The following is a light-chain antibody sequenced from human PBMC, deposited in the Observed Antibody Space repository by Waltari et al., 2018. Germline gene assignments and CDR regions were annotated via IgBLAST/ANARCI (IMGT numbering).Light chain of an antibody. Sequence: QSVLTQPPSASGTPGQKVTISCNGSSSHIGSNYVYWYQQFPGTAPKLLIFKNNQRPSGVPDRFSDSKSGTSASLAINGLRSEDEADYYCAAWDDSLSGLVLGGGTKVTVL. J-gene: IGLJ3*02. V-gene: IGLV1-47*01. CDR1: SSHIGSNY. CDR3: AAWDDSLSGLV. CDR2: KNN.